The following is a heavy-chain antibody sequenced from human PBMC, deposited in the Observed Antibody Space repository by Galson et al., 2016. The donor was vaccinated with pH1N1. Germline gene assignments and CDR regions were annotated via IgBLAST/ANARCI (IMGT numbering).Heavy chain of an antibody. Sequence: SLRLSCAASGFTFSSFWMHWVRQVPGKGLVWVSRISTEGSSVSYADSVRGRFTIPRDNARSTLYLEMNSLTAEDTALYYCARVRLILPGDPTGYFDLWGQGALVTVSS. CDR2: ISTEGSSV. D-gene: IGHD7-27*01. V-gene: IGHV3-74*01. CDR1: GFTFSSFW. CDR3: ARVRLILPGDPTGYFDL. J-gene: IGHJ4*02.